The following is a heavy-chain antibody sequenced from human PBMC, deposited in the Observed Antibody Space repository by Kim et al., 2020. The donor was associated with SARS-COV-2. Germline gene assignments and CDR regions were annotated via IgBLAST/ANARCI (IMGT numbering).Heavy chain of an antibody. CDR3: AKDGAPYYDFWSGYSPSTWFDP. CDR1: GFIFDDYT. Sequence: GGSLRLSCAASGFIFDDYTMHWVHQSPGKGLEWVSLITWNSDNTHYADSVKGRFTVSRDNDKNSLFLQMNSLRDEDSGFYYCAKDGAPYYDFWSGYSPSTWFDPWGLGTLVTVSS. D-gene: IGHD3-3*01. CDR2: ITWNSDNT. J-gene: IGHJ5*02. V-gene: IGHV3-43*01.